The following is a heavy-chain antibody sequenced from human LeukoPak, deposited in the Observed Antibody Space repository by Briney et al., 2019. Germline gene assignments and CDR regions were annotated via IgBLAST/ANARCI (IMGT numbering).Heavy chain of an antibody. V-gene: IGHV3-11*04. CDR3: ARQDIVVVPAAFYYYYYMDV. CDR1: GFTFSDYY. Sequence: GGSLRLSCAASGFTFSDYYMSWIRQAPGKGLEGVSYISSSGSTIYYADSVKGRFTISRDNAKNSLYLQMNSLGAEDTAVYYCARQDIVVVPAAFYYYYYMDVWGKGTTVTVSS. D-gene: IGHD2-2*01. CDR2: ISSSGSTI. J-gene: IGHJ6*03.